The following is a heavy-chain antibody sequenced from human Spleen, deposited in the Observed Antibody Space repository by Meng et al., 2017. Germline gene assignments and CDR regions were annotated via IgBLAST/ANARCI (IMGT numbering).Heavy chain of an antibody. V-gene: IGHV4-31*01. CDR1: GASMTSDDYS. J-gene: IGHJ6*02. CDR3: ARVGRVGTAMAYGMDV. Sequence: QVQLQESGPGLVKPSQTLSLTCSVSGASMTSDDYSWNWIRQHPGKGLEWIGYVFSSGSTHYNPSLKSQVSISIDTSKNKFFLRLTSVTAADTAVYYCARVGRVGTAMAYGMDVWGQGTTVTVSS. CDR2: VFSSGST. D-gene: IGHD5-18*01.